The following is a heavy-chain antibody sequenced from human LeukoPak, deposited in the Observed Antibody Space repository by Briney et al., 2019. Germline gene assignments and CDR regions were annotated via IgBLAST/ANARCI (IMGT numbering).Heavy chain of an antibody. CDR3: ARESRSGYYC. V-gene: IGHV4-59*01. D-gene: IGHD3-22*01. J-gene: IGHJ4*02. Sequence: SETLSLTCTVSGGSISSYYWSWIRQPPGKELEWIGYIYYSGSTNYNPSLKSRVTISVDTSKDQFSLKLSSVTAADTAVYYCARESRSGYYCWGQGTLVTVSS. CDR2: IYYSGST. CDR1: GGSISSYY.